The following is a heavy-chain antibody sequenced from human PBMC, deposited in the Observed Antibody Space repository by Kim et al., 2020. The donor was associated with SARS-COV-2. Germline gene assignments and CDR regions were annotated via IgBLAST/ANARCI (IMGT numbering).Heavy chain of an antibody. CDR3: ASRTPPNNSSSWF. J-gene: IGHJ4*02. Sequence: YADSVKGRVTISIDNSKNTLYLQMNSLRAEDTAVYYCASRTPPNNSSSWFWGQGTLVTVSS. D-gene: IGHD6-13*01. V-gene: IGHV3-23*01.